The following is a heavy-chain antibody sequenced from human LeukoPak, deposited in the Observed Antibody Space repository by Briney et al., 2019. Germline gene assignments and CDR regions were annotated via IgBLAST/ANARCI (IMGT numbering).Heavy chain of an antibody. CDR2: ISYDGSNN. D-gene: IGHD3-10*01. CDR3: ARDSQPTHYYGLQIAPDY. J-gene: IGHJ4*02. V-gene: IGHV3-30*03. Sequence: GRSLRLSCAASGFTSSSYGMHWVRQAPGKGLEWVAAISYDGSNNFYADSVKGRFTISRDNSKNTLYLQMNSLRPEDTALYYCARDSQPTHYYGLQIAPDYWGQGTLVTVSS. CDR1: GFTSSSYG.